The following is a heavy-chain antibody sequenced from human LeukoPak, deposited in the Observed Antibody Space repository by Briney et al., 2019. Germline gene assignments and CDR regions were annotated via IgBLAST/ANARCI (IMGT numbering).Heavy chain of an antibody. CDR2: INPNSGGT. CDR1: GYTFTGYY. D-gene: IGHD5-18*01. Sequence: ASVTVSCKASGYTFTGYYMHWVRQAPGQGLEWMGWINPNSGGTNYAQKFQGRVTMTRDTSISTAYMELSRLRSDDTAVYYCARESPVGIQLWYDYWGQGTLVTVSS. J-gene: IGHJ4*02. V-gene: IGHV1-2*02. CDR3: ARESPVGIQLWYDY.